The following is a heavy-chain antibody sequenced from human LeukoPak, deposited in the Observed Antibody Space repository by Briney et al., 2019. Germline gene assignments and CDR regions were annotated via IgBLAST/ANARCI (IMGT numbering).Heavy chain of an antibody. D-gene: IGHD6-6*01. Sequence: SETLSLTCTVSGGSISSGGYYWSWIRQHPGKGLEWIGYIYYSGSTYYKPSLKSRVTISVDTSKNQFSLKLSSVTAADTAVYYCARAGDSSSYFDYWGQGTLVTVYS. CDR3: ARAGDSSSYFDY. CDR1: GGSISSGGYY. J-gene: IGHJ4*02. CDR2: IYYSGST. V-gene: IGHV4-31*03.